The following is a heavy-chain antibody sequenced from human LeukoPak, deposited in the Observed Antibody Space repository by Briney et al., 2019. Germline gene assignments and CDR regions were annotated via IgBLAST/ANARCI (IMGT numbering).Heavy chain of an antibody. D-gene: IGHD6-13*01. CDR2: IIPIFGTA. Sequence: SVKVSCKASGGTLSSYAISWVRQAPGQGLEWMGGIIPIFGTANYAQKFQGRVTITADESTSTAYMELSSLRSEDTAVYYCASPGSGPILEQLVRNSIYGMDVWGQGTTVTVSS. CDR1: GGTLSSYA. V-gene: IGHV1-69*13. CDR3: ASPGSGPILEQLVRNSIYGMDV. J-gene: IGHJ6*02.